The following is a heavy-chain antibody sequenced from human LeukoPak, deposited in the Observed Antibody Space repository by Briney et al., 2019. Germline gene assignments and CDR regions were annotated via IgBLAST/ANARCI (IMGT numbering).Heavy chain of an antibody. D-gene: IGHD6-19*01. J-gene: IGHJ4*02. CDR2: ISGSGDST. V-gene: IGHV3-23*01. CDR3: AKPAGIAVAGKMGAFDY. CDR1: GFTFSSYA. Sequence: GGSLRLSCAASGFTFSSYAMSWVRQAPGKGLGWVSTISGSGDSTFYADSVKGRFTISRDNSRNTVYLHMNSLRAEDTAVYYCAKPAGIAVAGKMGAFDYWGQGALVTVSS.